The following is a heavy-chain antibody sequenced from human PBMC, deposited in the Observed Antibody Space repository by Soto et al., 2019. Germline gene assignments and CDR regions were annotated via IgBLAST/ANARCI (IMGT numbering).Heavy chain of an antibody. CDR1: GFTFSSYA. CDR3: ARDIYSGYDFDY. J-gene: IGHJ4*02. D-gene: IGHD5-12*01. Sequence: PGGSLRLSCAASGFTFSSYAMSWVRQAPGKGLEWVATISRSGSSTYYADSVKGRFTISRDNAKNTLYLQMNSLRAEDTAVYYCARDIYSGYDFDYWGQGTLVTVSS. V-gene: IGHV3-23*01. CDR2: ISRSGSST.